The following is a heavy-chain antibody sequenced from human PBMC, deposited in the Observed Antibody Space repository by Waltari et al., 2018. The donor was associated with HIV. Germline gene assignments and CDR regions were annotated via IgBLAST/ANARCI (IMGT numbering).Heavy chain of an antibody. Sequence: EVQLLGSGGGLVQPGGYLRHSCAASGFTFSSYAMSWVRQAQGKGLGWVSAISGSGVSTDYAYYVKGRFNISRDNSKNTLYLQMNSLRAEDTAVYYCVKDADGDYYFDYWGQGTLVTVSS. V-gene: IGHV3-23*01. CDR2: ISGSGVST. J-gene: IGHJ4*02. CDR1: GFTFSSYA. CDR3: VKDADGDYYFDY. D-gene: IGHD4-17*01.